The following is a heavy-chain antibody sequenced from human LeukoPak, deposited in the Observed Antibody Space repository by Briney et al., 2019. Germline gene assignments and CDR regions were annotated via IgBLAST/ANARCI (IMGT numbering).Heavy chain of an antibody. CDR2: ISSSSSYI. V-gene: IGHV3-21*01. CDR3: ARDFCRSTSCYAYFDY. Sequence: GGSLRLSCAASGFTFSSYSMNWVRQAPGKGLGWVSSISSSSSYIYYADSVKGRFTISRDNAKNSLYLQMNSLRAEDTAVYYCARDFCRSTSCYAYFDYWGQGTLVTVSS. D-gene: IGHD2-2*01. CDR1: GFTFSSYS. J-gene: IGHJ4*02.